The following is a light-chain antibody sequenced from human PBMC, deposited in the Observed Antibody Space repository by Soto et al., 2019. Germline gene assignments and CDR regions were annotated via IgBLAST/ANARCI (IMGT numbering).Light chain of an antibody. CDR3: QQYAGSPRT. Sequence: EIVLTQSTGTLSLSPGERATLSCRASQSISSNYLAWYQQTPGQAPRLLIYDASSRAAGIPDRFSGSGSGTDFTLTISRLEPEDFGVYYCQQYAGSPRTFGQGTKVEVK. J-gene: IGKJ1*01. CDR1: QSISSNY. CDR2: DAS. V-gene: IGKV3-20*01.